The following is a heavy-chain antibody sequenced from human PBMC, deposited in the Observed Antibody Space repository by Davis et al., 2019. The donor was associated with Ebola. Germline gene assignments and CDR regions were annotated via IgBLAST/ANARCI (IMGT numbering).Heavy chain of an antibody. CDR1: GFIFRNYV. D-gene: IGHD6-13*01. Sequence: GESLKISCETSGFIFRNYVMSWVRQAPGKGLEWVSSISDSTDYIFYADSVKGRFTISRDNAKNSLYLQMNSLRVEDTAVYYCASAYSSSWYESVDYWGQGALVTVSS. V-gene: IGHV3-21*01. J-gene: IGHJ4*02. CDR3: ASAYSSSWYESVDY. CDR2: ISDSTDYI.